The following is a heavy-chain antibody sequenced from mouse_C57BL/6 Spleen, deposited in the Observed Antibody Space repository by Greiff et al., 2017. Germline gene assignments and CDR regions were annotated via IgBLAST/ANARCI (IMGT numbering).Heavy chain of an antibody. J-gene: IGHJ4*01. CDR1: GFTFSDYG. D-gene: IGHD2-2*01. V-gene: IGHV5-17*01. CDR2: ISSGSSTI. Sequence: EVNLVESGGGLVKPGGSLKLSCAASGFTFSDYGMHWVRQAPEKGLEWVAYISSGSSTIYYADTVKGRFTISRDNAKNTLFLQMTSLRSEDTAMYYCARYGYYDAMDDWGQGTSVTASS. CDR3: ARYGYYDAMDD.